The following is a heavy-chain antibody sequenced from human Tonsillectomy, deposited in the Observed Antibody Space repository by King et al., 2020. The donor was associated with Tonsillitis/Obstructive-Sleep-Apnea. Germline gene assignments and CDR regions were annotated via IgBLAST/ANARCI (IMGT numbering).Heavy chain of an antibody. D-gene: IGHD1-14*01. Sequence: VQLVESGAEVKEPGESLKISCKGSGYSFTRNWIAWVRQMPGKGLEWMGIIYPGDSDTKYSPSFQGQVTISADKSISTAYLQWSSLKASDTAMYYCARHHVGRGYFDYWGQGTLLTVSS. V-gene: IGHV5-51*01. CDR2: IYPGDSDT. CDR1: GYSFTRNW. J-gene: IGHJ4*02. CDR3: ARHHVGRGYFDY.